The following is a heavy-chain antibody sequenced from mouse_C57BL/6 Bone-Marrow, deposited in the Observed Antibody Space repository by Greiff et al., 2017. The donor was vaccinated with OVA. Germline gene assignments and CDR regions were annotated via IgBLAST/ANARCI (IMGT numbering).Heavy chain of an antibody. J-gene: IGHJ4*01. Sequence: EVKLVESGGGLVQSGRSLRLSCATSGFTFSDFYMEWVRQAPGKGLEWIAASRNKANDYTTEYSASVKGRFIVSRDTSQSILYLQMNALRAEDTAIYYCARDEDGYDWYAMDYWGQGTSVTVSS. CDR2: SRNKANDYTT. CDR1: GFTFSDFY. D-gene: IGHD2-2*01. CDR3: ARDEDGYDWYAMDY. V-gene: IGHV7-1*01.